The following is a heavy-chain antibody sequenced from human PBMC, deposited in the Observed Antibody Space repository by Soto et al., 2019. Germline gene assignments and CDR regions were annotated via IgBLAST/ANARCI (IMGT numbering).Heavy chain of an antibody. D-gene: IGHD5-12*01. J-gene: IGHJ6*03. CDR3: AREYSGYDPFYYYYYMDV. Sequence: SETLSLTCTVSGGSISSYYWSWSQQPPGKGLGWIGYIYYSGSTNYNPSLKSRVTISVDTSKNQFSLKLSSVTAADTAVYYCAREYSGYDPFYYYYYMDVWGKGTTVTVS. V-gene: IGHV4-59*12. CDR1: GGSISSYY. CDR2: IYYSGST.